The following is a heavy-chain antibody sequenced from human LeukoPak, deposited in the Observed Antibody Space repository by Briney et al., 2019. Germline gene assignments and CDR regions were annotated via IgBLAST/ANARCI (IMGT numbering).Heavy chain of an antibody. D-gene: IGHD4-23*01. V-gene: IGHV3-33*01. CDR2: IWYDGSNK. CDR3: ARWGYGGNSVCY. CDR1: GFTFSSYG. J-gene: IGHJ4*02. Sequence: QPGGSLRLSCAASGFTFSSYGMHWVCQAPGKGLEWVAVIWYDGSNKYYADSVKGRFTISRDNSKNTLYLQMNSLRAEDTAVYYCARWGYGGNSVCYWGQGTLVTVSS.